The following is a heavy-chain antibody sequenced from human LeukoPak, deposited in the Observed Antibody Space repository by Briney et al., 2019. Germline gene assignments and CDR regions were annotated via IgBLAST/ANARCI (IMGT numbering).Heavy chain of an antibody. CDR1: GDTFNSYA. D-gene: IGHD6-19*01. V-gene: IGHV1-69*05. J-gene: IGHJ2*01. Sequence: SVKVSCKASGDTFNSYAISWVRQAPGQGLEWMGGIIPIFGTANYARKFQGRVTITTDESTSTAYMELSRLRSEDTAVYYWARDGVAGPYWYFDLWGRGTLVTVSS. CDR3: ARDGVAGPYWYFDL. CDR2: IIPIFGTA.